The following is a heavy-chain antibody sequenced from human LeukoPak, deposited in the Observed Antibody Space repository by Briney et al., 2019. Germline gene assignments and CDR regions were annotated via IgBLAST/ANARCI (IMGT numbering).Heavy chain of an antibody. J-gene: IGHJ3*02. CDR1: GYSISSGYY. Sequence: SETLSLTCTVSGYSISSGYYWGCFRQPPGKGLEWIGSIYLSGRTYYNPSLESRVTMSVDTSKNQFSLNLNSMTAADTAVYYCARQVATKGEWAFDIWGQGTMVTVSS. CDR3: ARQVATKGEWAFDI. D-gene: IGHD5-12*01. CDR2: IYLSGRT. V-gene: IGHV4-38-2*02.